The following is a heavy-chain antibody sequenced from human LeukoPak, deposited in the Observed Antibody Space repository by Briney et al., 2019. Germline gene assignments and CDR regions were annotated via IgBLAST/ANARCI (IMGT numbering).Heavy chain of an antibody. CDR2: MSPNSGNT. V-gene: IGHV1-8*01. CDR3: AGGPPNWGFDY. D-gene: IGHD7-27*01. CDR1: GYTFTSYD. Sequence: GASVKVSCKASGYTFTSYDINWVRQATGQGLEWMGWMSPNSGNTGYAQKFQGRVTMTRNTFINTAYMELSSLRSEDTAVYYCAGGPPNWGFDYWGPGTLVTVSS. J-gene: IGHJ4*02.